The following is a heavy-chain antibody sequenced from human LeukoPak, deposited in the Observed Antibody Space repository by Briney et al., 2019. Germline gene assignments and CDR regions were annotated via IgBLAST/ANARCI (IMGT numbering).Heavy chain of an antibody. J-gene: IGHJ5*02. CDR2: ISGSGGST. D-gene: IGHD3-22*01. Sequence: GGSLRLSCAASGFTFSSYAMSWVRQAPGKGLEWVSAISGSGGSTYYADSVKGRFTISRGNSKHTLYLQMNSLRAEDTAVYYCAKGTTVDYYDSSGPNWFDPWGQGTLVTVSS. CDR1: GFTFSSYA. V-gene: IGHV3-23*01. CDR3: AKGTTVDYYDSSGPNWFDP.